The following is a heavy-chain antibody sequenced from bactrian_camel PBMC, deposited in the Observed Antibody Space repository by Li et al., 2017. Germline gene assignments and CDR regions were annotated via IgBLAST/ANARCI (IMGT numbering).Heavy chain of an antibody. Sequence: VQLVESGGGSVEAGGSLKLSCKVSGYVFGVCGLHWYRQVPGKERELVSTISTAGTPKYADSVKGRFTISQDNAKNTVYLQMDALKPEGTAMYYCAARRICSGYLTTRQNEYDYWGQGTQVTVS. D-gene: IGHD4*01. CDR2: ISTAGTP. CDR1: GYVFGVCG. V-gene: IGHV3S56*01. CDR3: AARRICSGYLTTRQNEYDY. J-gene: IGHJ4*01.